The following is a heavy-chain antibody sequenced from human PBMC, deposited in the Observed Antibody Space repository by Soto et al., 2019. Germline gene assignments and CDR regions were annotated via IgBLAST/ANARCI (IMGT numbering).Heavy chain of an antibody. CDR3: ARDGYCSGGSCYSVPVFDY. J-gene: IGHJ4*02. D-gene: IGHD2-15*01. CDR1: GFTFSSYG. Sequence: QVQLVESGGGVVQPGRSLRLSCAASGFTFSSYGMHWVRQAPGKGLEWVAVIWYAGSNKDYADSVKGRFTISRDNSKNTLYLQMNSLRAEDTAVYSCARDGYCSGGSCYSVPVFDYWGQGTLVTVSS. CDR2: IWYAGSNK. V-gene: IGHV3-33*01.